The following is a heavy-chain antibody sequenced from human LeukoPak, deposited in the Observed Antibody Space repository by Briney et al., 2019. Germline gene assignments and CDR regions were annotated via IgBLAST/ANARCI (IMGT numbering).Heavy chain of an antibody. CDR1: GFTFSNHG. CDR2: IWSDGSDK. V-gene: IGHV3-33*01. D-gene: IGHD3-10*01. CDR3: ARSFTPRGIDWFDP. J-gene: IGHJ5*02. Sequence: PGRSLRLSCAASGFTFSNHGMHWVRQAPGKGLEWMALIWSDGSDKYYADSVKGRFTISRDNSNNTLYLHMNSLRADDTAVYYCARSFTPRGIDWFDPWGQGTLVTVSS.